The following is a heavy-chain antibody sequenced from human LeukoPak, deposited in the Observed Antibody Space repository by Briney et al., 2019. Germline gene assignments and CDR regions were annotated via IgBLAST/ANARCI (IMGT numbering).Heavy chain of an antibody. V-gene: IGHV4-4*07. D-gene: IGHD1-1*01. Sequence: PSETLSLTCTVSGGSISSYYWSWIRQPAGKGLEWIGRIYMSGTTNYNPFLKSRVTMSVDTSKNQFSLKLRSVTAADTAVYYCARVTYNWNDPSAFDIWGQGTMVTVSS. CDR2: IYMSGTT. CDR3: ARVTYNWNDPSAFDI. J-gene: IGHJ3*02. CDR1: GGSISSYY.